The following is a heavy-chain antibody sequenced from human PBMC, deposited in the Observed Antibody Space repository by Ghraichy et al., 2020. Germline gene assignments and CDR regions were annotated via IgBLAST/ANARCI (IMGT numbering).Heavy chain of an antibody. CDR3: ATGSRHQIAPDS. D-gene: IGHD3-10*01. CDR1: GGSISDNY. J-gene: IGHJ4*02. CDR2: IYYSGAT. Sequence: ETLSLTCSVSGGSISDNYWTWIRHPPGKGLEWIGYIYYSGATNYNPSLKSRVTMSLDTARNQFSLKLTSATAADTAVYYCATGSRHQIAPDSWGQGTLVSVSS. V-gene: IGHV4-59*01.